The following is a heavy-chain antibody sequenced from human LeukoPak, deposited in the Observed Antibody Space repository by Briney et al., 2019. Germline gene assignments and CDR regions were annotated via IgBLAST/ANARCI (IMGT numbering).Heavy chain of an antibody. CDR2: MNPTSGAT. V-gene: IGHV1-2*02. CDR1: GYTCTFYY. D-gene: IGHD6-19*01. Sequence: GTSVNVSCRPSGYTCTFYYMHWVRLAPGLGLEWMGWMNPTSGATMYGRKFQGRVTLTRDTSISTAYMELSNLRSDDAALYYCARGRVGSGWPRPYYFEFWGQGSLVTVSS. CDR3: ARGRVGSGWPRPYYFEF. J-gene: IGHJ4*02.